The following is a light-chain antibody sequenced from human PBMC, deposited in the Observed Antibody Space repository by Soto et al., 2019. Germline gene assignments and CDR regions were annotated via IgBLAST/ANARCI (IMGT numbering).Light chain of an antibody. Sequence: SYELTQPPSVSVAPGKTARIPCGGNNIGSKSVHWYQQRPGQAPVVVIYNDSDRPSGIPERFSGSNSWNTATLTISRVEAGDEADYYCQVWDSSSDHPVFGGGTKLTVL. CDR3: QVWDSSSDHPV. CDR1: NIGSKS. J-gene: IGLJ3*02. V-gene: IGLV3-21*04. CDR2: NDS.